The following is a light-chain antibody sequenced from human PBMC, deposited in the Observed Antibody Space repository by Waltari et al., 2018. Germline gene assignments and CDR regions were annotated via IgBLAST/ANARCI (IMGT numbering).Light chain of an antibody. CDR1: APNLGAGYG. J-gene: IGLJ2*01. Sequence: QSALTQPPSVSGAPGQRVTISRTGTAPNLGAGYGLPWYQQFPGTAPKLLLYGNNNRPSGVPDRFSASKTGTSASLAITGLQAEDEADYYCQSYDRSLSVVFGGGTKLTVL. V-gene: IGLV1-40*01. CDR2: GNN. CDR3: QSYDRSLSVV.